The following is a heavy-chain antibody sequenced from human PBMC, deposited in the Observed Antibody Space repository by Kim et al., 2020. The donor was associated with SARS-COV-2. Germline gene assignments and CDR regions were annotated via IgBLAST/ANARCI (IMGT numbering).Heavy chain of an antibody. J-gene: IGHJ5*02. Sequence: AQKFQGRVTMTRDTSTSTVYMELSSLRSEDTAVYYCARDGEGFTVTTFDPWGQGTLVTVSS. V-gene: IGHV1-46*01. D-gene: IGHD4-4*01. CDR3: ARDGEGFTVTTFDP.